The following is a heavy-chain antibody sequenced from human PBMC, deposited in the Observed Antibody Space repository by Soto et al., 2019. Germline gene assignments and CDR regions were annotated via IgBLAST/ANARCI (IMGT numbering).Heavy chain of an antibody. CDR1: GFTISTYA. CDR2: VTGSGGQI. J-gene: IGHJ5*02. D-gene: IGHD2-21*01. Sequence: GGSMRLSCAASGFTISTYAMTWVRQAPGKGLECVSGVTGSGGQIHYADSVKGRFTISKDNSKNTLYLQMSSLRDEDTALYYCANDAVYNDGLWLMDSWGQGTLVTVYS. CDR3: ANDAVYNDGLWLMDS. V-gene: IGHV3-23*01.